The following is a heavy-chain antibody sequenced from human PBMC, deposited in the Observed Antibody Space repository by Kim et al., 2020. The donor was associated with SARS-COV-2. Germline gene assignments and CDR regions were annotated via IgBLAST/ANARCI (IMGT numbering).Heavy chain of an antibody. J-gene: IGHJ4*02. CDR3: ARDTNWNYAFDY. V-gene: IGHV4-31*02. D-gene: IGHD1-7*01. Sequence: YYNPSLRSRVTISVDTSKNQFALKLSSVTAADTALYYCARDTNWNYAFDYWGQGTLVTVSS.